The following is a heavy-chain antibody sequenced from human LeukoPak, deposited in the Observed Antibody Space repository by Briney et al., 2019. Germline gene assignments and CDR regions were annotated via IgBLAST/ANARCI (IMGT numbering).Heavy chain of an antibody. CDR2: TIPIFGTA. J-gene: IGHJ3*02. V-gene: IGHV1-69*06. CDR1: GGTFSSYA. Sequence: GSSVKVSCRASGGTFSSYAISWVRQAPGQGLEWMGGTIPIFGTANYAQRFQGRVTISADNSLSTASMELSSLRSEDTPVYYCASPYDYGDHYLDALDIWGQGTMVTVSS. CDR3: ASPYDYGDHYLDALDI. D-gene: IGHD4-17*01.